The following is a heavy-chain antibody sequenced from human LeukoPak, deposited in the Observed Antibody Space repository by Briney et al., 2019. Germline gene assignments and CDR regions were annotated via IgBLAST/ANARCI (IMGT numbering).Heavy chain of an antibody. Sequence: GGSLRLSCAASGFTFISYWMHWVRQAPGKGLVWVSRINSDGSTTRYADSVKGRFTISRDNAKNTLYLQMDSLRAEDTAVYYCGRVSGDYWAIDYWGQGTLVTVSS. CDR3: GRVSGDYWAIDY. CDR1: GFTFISYW. V-gene: IGHV3-74*01. J-gene: IGHJ4*02. CDR2: INSDGSTT. D-gene: IGHD4-17*01.